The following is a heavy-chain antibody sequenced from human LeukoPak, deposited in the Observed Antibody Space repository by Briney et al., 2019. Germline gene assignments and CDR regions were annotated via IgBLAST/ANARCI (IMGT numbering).Heavy chain of an antibody. J-gene: IGHJ4*02. CDR2: IYHSGST. D-gene: IGHD6-19*01. CDR1: GYSISSGYY. V-gene: IGHV4-38-2*02. CDR3: ARDLGLAEAGSLDY. Sequence: SETLSLTCTVSGYSISSGYYWGWIRQPPGKGLEWIGSIYHSGSTYYNPSLKSRVTISVDTSKNQFSLKLSSVTAADTAVYYCARDLGLAEAGSLDYWGQGTLVTVSS.